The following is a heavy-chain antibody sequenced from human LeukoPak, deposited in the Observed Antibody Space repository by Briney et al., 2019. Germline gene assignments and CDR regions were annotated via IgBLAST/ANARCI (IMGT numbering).Heavy chain of an antibody. Sequence: GGSLRLSCAASGFTFDDYTMHWVRHAPGKGLEWVSLISWDGGSTYYADSVKGRFTISRDNSKNSLYLQMNSLRTEDTALYCCAKDMSPDFWSGNSGMDVWGQGTTVTVSS. D-gene: IGHD3-3*01. CDR3: AKDMSPDFWSGNSGMDV. CDR1: GFTFDDYT. J-gene: IGHJ6*02. V-gene: IGHV3-43*01. CDR2: ISWDGGST.